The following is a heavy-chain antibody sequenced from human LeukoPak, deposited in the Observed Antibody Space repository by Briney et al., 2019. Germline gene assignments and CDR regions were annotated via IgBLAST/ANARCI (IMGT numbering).Heavy chain of an antibody. CDR2: INSDGSRT. CDR1: GFTFSTYW. J-gene: IGHJ3*02. CDR3: AKPETQYSSGLDGFDI. V-gene: IGHV3-74*01. Sequence: GGSLRLSCAASGFTFSTYWMHWVRQAPGKGLVWVSRINSDGSRTTYADSVKGRFTISRDNTKNTLYLQMNSLRTEDTAVYYCAKPETQYSSGLDGFDIWGQGTMVTVSS. D-gene: IGHD6-19*01.